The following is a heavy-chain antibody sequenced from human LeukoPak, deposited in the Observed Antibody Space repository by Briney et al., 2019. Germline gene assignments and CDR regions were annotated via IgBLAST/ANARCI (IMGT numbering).Heavy chain of an antibody. V-gene: IGHV3-74*03. CDR1: GFTIINNW. Sequence: GGSLRLSCAVSGFTIINNWMYWVRQAPGRGLLWVARIKNDETTAVYTDSAKGRFTISRDNAKNILYLQMNNLRVEDTAVYYCTTVFKGSSLQDYWGQGTLVTVSS. CDR2: IKNDETTA. D-gene: IGHD1-26*01. CDR3: TTVFKGSSLQDY. J-gene: IGHJ4*02.